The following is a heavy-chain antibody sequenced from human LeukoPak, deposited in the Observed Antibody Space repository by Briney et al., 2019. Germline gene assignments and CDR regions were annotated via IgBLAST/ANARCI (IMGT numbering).Heavy chain of an antibody. J-gene: IGHJ4*02. CDR3: ARVSDFGVVLDY. D-gene: IGHD3-3*01. CDR2: INPSGGST. V-gene: IGHV1-46*01. CDR1: GYTFTSYY. Sequence: GASVKVSCKASGYTFTSYYMHWVRQAPGQGLEWMGIINPSGGSTSYAQKFQGGVTMTRDASTSTVYMELSSLRSEDTAVYYCARVSDFGVVLDYWGQGVLVTVSS.